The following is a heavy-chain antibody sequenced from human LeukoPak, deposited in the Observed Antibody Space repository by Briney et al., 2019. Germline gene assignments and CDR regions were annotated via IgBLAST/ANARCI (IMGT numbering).Heavy chain of an antibody. CDR2: IDQGGSVR. CDR3: AGDPESSSFDL. CDR1: GFSFSTYW. D-gene: IGHD6-13*01. Sequence: GGSLRLSCAASGFSFSTYWMSWVRQTPEKGLEFVANIDQGGSVRNYMDSLKGRCTISRDNAKKSLYLEINSLRADDTAVYYCAGDPESSSFDLWGRGALVTFSS. V-gene: IGHV3-7*01. J-gene: IGHJ4*02.